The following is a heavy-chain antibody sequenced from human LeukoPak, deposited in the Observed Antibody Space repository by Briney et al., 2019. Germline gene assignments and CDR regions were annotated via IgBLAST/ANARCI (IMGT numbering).Heavy chain of an antibody. CDR2: ISSGGTTI. D-gene: IGHD3-3*01. CDR1: GFTFSTYE. Sequence: TGGSLRLSCGASGFTFSTYEMNWVRQAPGKGLEWVSYISSGGTTIYYADSVKGRFTISRDNAKNSLYVQMNSLRAEDTAVHYCARGYTSGYYAPFFDYWGQGTLVTVSS. J-gene: IGHJ4*02. V-gene: IGHV3-48*03. CDR3: ARGYTSGYYAPFFDY.